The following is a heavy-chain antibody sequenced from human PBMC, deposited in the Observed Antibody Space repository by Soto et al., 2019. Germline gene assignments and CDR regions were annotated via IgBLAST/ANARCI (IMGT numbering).Heavy chain of an antibody. CDR3: ARGSLHCSSTSCYAWGRTLSSCYMDV. Sequence: PGGSLRLSCAASGFTVSSNYMSWVRQAPGKGLEWVSVIYSGGSTYYADSVKGRFTISRDNSKNTLYLQMNSLRAEDTAVYYCARGSLHCSSTSCYAWGRTLSSCYMDVWGKGTTVTVS. CDR1: GFTVSSNY. V-gene: IGHV3-66*01. J-gene: IGHJ6*03. D-gene: IGHD2-2*01. CDR2: IYSGGST.